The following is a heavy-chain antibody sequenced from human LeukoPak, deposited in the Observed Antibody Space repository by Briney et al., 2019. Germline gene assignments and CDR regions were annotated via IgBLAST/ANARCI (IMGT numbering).Heavy chain of an antibody. CDR2: IISSGSTI. Sequence: GGSLRLSCAASGFTFSSYEMNWVRQAPGEGLEWVSYIISSGSTIYYEDSVKGRFTISRDNAKNSLYLQMNSLRAEDTAVYYCARDHRSQYSSSWYGGIYFDYWGQGTLVTVSS. CDR1: GFTFSSYE. CDR3: ARDHRSQYSSSWYGGIYFDY. D-gene: IGHD6-13*01. J-gene: IGHJ4*02. V-gene: IGHV3-48*03.